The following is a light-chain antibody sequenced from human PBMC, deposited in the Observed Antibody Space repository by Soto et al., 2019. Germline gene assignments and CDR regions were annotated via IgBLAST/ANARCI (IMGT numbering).Light chain of an antibody. Sequence: EIVMTQSPATLSVSPGERATLSCRASQSVSTNLAWYQQKPGQAPILLIYGASTRAAGVPARFSGSGSGTEFTLTISSLQSEDSAVYSCQQYDKWPPWTFGQGTKVDI. CDR2: GAS. J-gene: IGKJ1*01. CDR1: QSVSTN. CDR3: QQYDKWPPWT. V-gene: IGKV3-15*01.